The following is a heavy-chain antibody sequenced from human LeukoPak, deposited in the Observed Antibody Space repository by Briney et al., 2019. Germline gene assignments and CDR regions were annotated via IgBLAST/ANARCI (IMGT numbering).Heavy chain of an antibody. Sequence: QPGGSLRLSCAASGFTFSSYGMHWVRQAPGKGLEWVAVIWYDGSNKYYADSVKGRFTISRDNSKNTLYLQMNSLRAEDTAVYYCATWGVVAAGFEAFDIWGQGTMVTVSS. CDR1: GFTFSSYG. V-gene: IGHV3-33*01. CDR3: ATWGVVAAGFEAFDI. CDR2: IWYDGSNK. J-gene: IGHJ3*02. D-gene: IGHD2-15*01.